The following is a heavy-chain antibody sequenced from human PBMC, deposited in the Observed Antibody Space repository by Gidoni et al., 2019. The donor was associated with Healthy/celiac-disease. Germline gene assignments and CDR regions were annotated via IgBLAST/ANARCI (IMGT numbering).Heavy chain of an antibody. D-gene: IGHD6-19*01. CDR1: GFTLDDYA. CDR2: ISWNSGSI. J-gene: IGHJ4*02. CDR3: AKDIGSSGLSPFDY. V-gene: IGHV3-9*01. Sequence: EVQLVESGGGLVQPGRSLRLSCAASGFTLDDYAMHWVRQAPGKGLEWVSGISWNSGSIGYADSVKGRFTISRDNAKNSLYLQMNSLRAEDTALYYCAKDIGSSGLSPFDYWGQGTLVTVSS.